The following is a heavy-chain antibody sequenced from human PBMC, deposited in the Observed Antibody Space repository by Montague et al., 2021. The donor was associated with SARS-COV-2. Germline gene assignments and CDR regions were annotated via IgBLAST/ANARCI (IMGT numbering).Heavy chain of an antibody. D-gene: IGHD2/OR15-2a*01. CDR2: IYSNGDT. Sequence: SETPSLTCTVSGGSISTYPWSWIWQPAGKALEWIGRIYSNGDTTYNPSLNSRLTMSVNTSELQFSPKLASVSAADTAIYYCARGREYYYHPFDYWGHGNLVTVAS. J-gene: IGHJ4*01. CDR3: ARGREYYYHPFDY. CDR1: GGSISTYP. V-gene: IGHV4-4*07.